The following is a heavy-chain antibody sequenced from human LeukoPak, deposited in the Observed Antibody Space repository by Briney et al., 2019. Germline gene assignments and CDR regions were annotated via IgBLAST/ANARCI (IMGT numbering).Heavy chain of an antibody. Sequence: SETLSLTCTVSGGLISSYYWSWIRQPPGKRLEWIGYVYDSGGTNYNPPLKSRVTMSVDTSKNQFSLKLSSVTAADTAVYYCAKVLGFGSGSYYHDAFDIWGQGTMVTVSS. CDR3: AKVLGFGSGSYYHDAFDI. J-gene: IGHJ3*02. V-gene: IGHV4-59*01. CDR2: VYDSGGT. CDR1: GGLISSYY. D-gene: IGHD3-10*01.